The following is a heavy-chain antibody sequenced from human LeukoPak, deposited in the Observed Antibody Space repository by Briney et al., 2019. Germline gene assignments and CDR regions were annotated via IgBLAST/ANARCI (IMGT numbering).Heavy chain of an antibody. V-gene: IGHV3-53*01. CDR3: ARGSVNYYGSGSYSTDY. CDR2: IYSGGST. Sequence: PGGSLRLSCAASGFTVSSNYMSWVRQAPGEGLEWVSVIYSGGSTYYADSVKGRFTISRDNSKNTLYLQMNSLRAEDTAVYYCARGSVNYYGSGSYSTDYWGQGTLVTVSS. D-gene: IGHD3-10*01. CDR1: GFTVSSNY. J-gene: IGHJ4*02.